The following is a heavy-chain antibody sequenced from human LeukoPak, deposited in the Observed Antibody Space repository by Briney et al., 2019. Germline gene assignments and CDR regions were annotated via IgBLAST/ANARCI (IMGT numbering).Heavy chain of an antibody. J-gene: IGHJ6*03. D-gene: IGHD3-9*01. Sequence: PGGSLRLSCAASGFTFSSYWMSWVRQAPGKGLEWVANIKQDGSEKYYVDSVKGRFTISRDNAKNSLYLQMNSLRAEDTAVYYCAKVAQDYDILTGYPYYYYMDVWGKGTTVTISS. CDR2: IKQDGSEK. CDR3: AKVAQDYDILTGYPYYYYMDV. V-gene: IGHV3-7*01. CDR1: GFTFSSYW.